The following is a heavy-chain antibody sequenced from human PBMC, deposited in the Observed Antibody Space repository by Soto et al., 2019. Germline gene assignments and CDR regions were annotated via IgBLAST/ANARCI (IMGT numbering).Heavy chain of an antibody. CDR3: ARRGESCGGDGYSHWYFDL. Sequence: QVQLVQSGAEVKKPGSSVKVSCKASGGTLSNYAITWVRQAPGQGLEWLGGIIPIFGTTNFAQKFKGRLTITADDSTNTAYMELSSLKSDDTAVYYCARRGESCGGDGYSHWYFDLWGRGTLVSVTS. V-gene: IGHV1-69*01. CDR1: GGTLSNYA. CDR2: IIPIFGTT. D-gene: IGHD2-21*02. J-gene: IGHJ2*01.